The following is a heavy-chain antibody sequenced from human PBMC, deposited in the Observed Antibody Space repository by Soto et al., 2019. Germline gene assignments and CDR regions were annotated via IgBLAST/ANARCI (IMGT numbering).Heavy chain of an antibody. V-gene: IGHV3-11*06. CDR2: ISSSSTYT. D-gene: IGHD5-18*01. J-gene: IGHJ4*02. CDR1: GFTLSDYY. CDR3: AREDVDTTMVYFDY. Sequence: QVQLVESGGGLVKPGGSLRLSCAASGFTLSDYYMGWIRQAPGKGLEWVSDISSSSTYTNYADSVKGRFTISRDNAKKSLYLQMNSLRAEDTAVYYCAREDVDTTMVYFDYWGQGTLVTVSS.